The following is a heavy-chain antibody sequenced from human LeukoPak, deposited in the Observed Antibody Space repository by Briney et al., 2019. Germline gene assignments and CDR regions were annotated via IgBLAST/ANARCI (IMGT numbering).Heavy chain of an antibody. D-gene: IGHD3-10*01. CDR2: IYYSGST. CDR1: GGSISSYY. Sequence: SGTLSLTCTVSGGSISSYYWSWIRQPPGKGLEWIGHIYYSGSTNYNPSLKSRVTTSVDTSKNQFSLKLSSVTAADTAVYYCARMPHRTLWFGRGGPPSQLWFDPWGQGTLVTVSS. CDR3: ARMPHRTLWFGRGGPPSQLWFDP. J-gene: IGHJ5*02. V-gene: IGHV4-59*01.